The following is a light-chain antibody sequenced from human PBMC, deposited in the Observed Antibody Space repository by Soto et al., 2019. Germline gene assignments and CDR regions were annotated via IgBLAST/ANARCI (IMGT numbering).Light chain of an antibody. Sequence: DIQMTRSPSSLSASVGDRITITCRASQGISNYLAWYQQKPGKVPKLLIYGASTLQSGVPSRFSGSGSGTDFTLTISSLQPEDVATYYCQKYNSVPWTFGQGTKVEIK. CDR1: QGISNY. CDR3: QKYNSVPWT. J-gene: IGKJ1*01. V-gene: IGKV1-27*01. CDR2: GAS.